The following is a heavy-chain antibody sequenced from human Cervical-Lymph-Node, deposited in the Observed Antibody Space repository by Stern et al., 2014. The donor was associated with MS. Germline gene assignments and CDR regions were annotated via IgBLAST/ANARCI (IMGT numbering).Heavy chain of an antibody. V-gene: IGHV1-69*01. CDR3: ARGPYNRDFFEY. Sequence: QVQLVESGAEVRKPGSSVKVSCKASGGTFSRYGISLVRQAPGQGLEWMGGIIPVVGTADYAEQFQGRVTITADGSTSTAYMELSSLTSADTAVYYCARGPYNRDFFEYWGQGTLVTVSS. J-gene: IGHJ4*02. CDR1: GGTFSRYG. CDR2: IIPVVGTA. D-gene: IGHD1-1*01.